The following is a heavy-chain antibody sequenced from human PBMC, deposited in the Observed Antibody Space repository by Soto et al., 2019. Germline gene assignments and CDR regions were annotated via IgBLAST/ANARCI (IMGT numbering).Heavy chain of an antibody. CDR1: GFTFSTYW. Sequence: EVQLVESGGGLVQPGGSLRLSCAASGFTFSTYWMTWVRQPPGKGLEWVANMDQDGSETYYVDSVRGRFTVSRDNAKNSLYLQMNSLRVEDTAVYYCVCGGNFFIYRGQRTLVTVSP. D-gene: IGHD3-16*01. CDR2: MDQDGSET. V-gene: IGHV3-7*01. J-gene: IGHJ4*02. CDR3: VCGGNFFIY.